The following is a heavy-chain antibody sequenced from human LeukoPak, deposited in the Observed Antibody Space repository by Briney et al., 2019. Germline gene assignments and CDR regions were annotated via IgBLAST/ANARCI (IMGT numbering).Heavy chain of an antibody. Sequence: ASVKVSCKASGYTFTNYYMHWVRQAPGQGLEWMGIINPSGGSTSYAQKFQGRVTMTRGTSTSTVYMELSSLRSEDTAVYYCARDSYYYDSSGYYYGGYWGQGTLVTVSS. D-gene: IGHD3-22*01. J-gene: IGHJ4*02. CDR3: ARDSYYYDSSGYYYGGY. CDR2: INPSGGST. CDR1: GYTFTNYY. V-gene: IGHV1-46*01.